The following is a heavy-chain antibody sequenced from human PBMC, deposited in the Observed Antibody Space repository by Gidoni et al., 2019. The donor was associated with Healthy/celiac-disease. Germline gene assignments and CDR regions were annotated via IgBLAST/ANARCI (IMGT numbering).Heavy chain of an antibody. J-gene: IGHJ4*02. CDR3: ARDYGDYSDFDY. CDR1: GFTFSSYS. D-gene: IGHD4-17*01. V-gene: IGHV3-48*01. Sequence: EVQLVESGGGLVQPGGSLRLPCSASGFTFSSYSMNWVRQAPGKGLEWFSYISSSSSTIYYADSVKGRFTISRDNAKNSLYLQMNSLRAEDTAVYYCARDYGDYSDFDYWGQGTLVTVSS. CDR2: ISSSSSTI.